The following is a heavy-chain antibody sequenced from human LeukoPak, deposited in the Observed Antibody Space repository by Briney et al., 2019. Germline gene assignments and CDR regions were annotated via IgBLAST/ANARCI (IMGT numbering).Heavy chain of an antibody. CDR1: GFTFSSYG. V-gene: IGHV3-30*18. Sequence: GGSLRLSCAASGFTFSSYGMHWVRQAPGKGLEWVAVISYDGSNKYYADSVKGRFTISRDNSKNTLYLQMNSLRAEDTAVYYCAKWSQDCSGGSCSDYYYYGMDVWGKGTTVTVSS. CDR3: AKWSQDCSGGSCSDYYYYGMDV. CDR2: ISYDGSNK. D-gene: IGHD2-15*01. J-gene: IGHJ6*04.